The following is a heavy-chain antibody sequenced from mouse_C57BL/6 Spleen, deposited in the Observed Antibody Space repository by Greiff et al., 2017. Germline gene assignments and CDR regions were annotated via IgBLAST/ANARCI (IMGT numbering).Heavy chain of an antibody. CDR2: IDPETGAT. CDR3: TTPDSNYEAWFAY. V-gene: IGHV14-4*01. CDR1: GFNIKDDY. Sequence: EVQLQQSGAELVRPGASVKLSCTASGFNIKDDYMHWVKQRPEQGLEWIGWIDPETGATEYASKFQGKATITADTSSNTAYLQLSSLTSEDTAVYYCTTPDSNYEAWFAYWGQGTLVTVSA. D-gene: IGHD2-5*01. J-gene: IGHJ3*01.